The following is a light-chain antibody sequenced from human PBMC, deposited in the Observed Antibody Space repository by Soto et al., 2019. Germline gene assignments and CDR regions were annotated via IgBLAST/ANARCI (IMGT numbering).Light chain of an antibody. CDR3: SSYATSSTQV. V-gene: IGLV2-14*01. Sequence: QSVLTQPASVSGSPGQSITISCTGTSSDVGAYNFVSWYQQHPGKVPQLMIYDVTYRPSGVSNRFSGAKSGNTASLTVSGLQAEDEADYYCSSYATSSTQVFGGGTKVTVL. J-gene: IGLJ2*01. CDR2: DVT. CDR1: SSDVGAYNF.